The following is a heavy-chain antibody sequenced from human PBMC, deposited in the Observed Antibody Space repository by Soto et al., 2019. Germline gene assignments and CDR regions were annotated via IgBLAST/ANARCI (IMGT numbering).Heavy chain of an antibody. J-gene: IGHJ4*02. CDR2: ARNQAHSYTT. V-gene: IGHV3-72*01. D-gene: IGHD2-8*01. Sequence: EVQLVESGGGLVQPGGSLRLSCAASGFTSSDHHMDWVRQAPGKGLEWVGRARNQAHSYTTAYGASVRGRFAISRDDSKKSLFLQMNSLKTEDTAVYFCARLMGTSFDLWGQGTLVTVSS. CDR1: GFTSSDHH. CDR3: ARLMGTSFDL.